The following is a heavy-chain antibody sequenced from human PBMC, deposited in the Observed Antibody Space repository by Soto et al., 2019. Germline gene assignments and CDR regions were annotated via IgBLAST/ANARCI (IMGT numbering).Heavy chain of an antibody. J-gene: IGHJ6*02. Sequence: GGSLRLSCAASGFTFSSYAMHWVRQAPGKGLEWVAVISYDGSNKYYADSVKGRFTISRDNSKNTLYLQMNSLRAEDTAVYYCARDRNSLYGMDVWGQGTTVTLAS. CDR1: GFTFSSYA. V-gene: IGHV3-30-3*01. CDR2: ISYDGSNK. CDR3: ARDRNSLYGMDV. D-gene: IGHD1-1*01.